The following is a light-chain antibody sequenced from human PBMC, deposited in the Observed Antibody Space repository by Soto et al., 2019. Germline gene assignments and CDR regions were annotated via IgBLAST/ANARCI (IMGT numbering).Light chain of an antibody. Sequence: QSALTQPASVSGVPGQSISISCTGTSSDVGGYNYVSWYQQHPGKAPKLMIYDVSNRPSGVSNRFSGSKSGNTASLTIPGLQAEDEADYYCSSYTSSSTYVFGTGTKVTVL. CDR3: SSYTSSSTYV. J-gene: IGLJ1*01. CDR2: DVS. CDR1: SSDVGGYNY. V-gene: IGLV2-14*01.